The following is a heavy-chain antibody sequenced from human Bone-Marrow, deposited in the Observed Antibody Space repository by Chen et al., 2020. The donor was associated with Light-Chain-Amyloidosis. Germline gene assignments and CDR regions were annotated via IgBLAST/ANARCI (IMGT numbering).Heavy chain of an antibody. Sequence: EVQLVESGGGLLQRGGSLRLSCAASGFAFSSYAMSWVRQAPGKGLEGVSTSSGRGYSRYYGDSVKGRLTISRDNSKNALLLQMNSLRAEDTAVYYCAKDISYDDILPGYPADAFDIWGQGTMVTVSS. CDR3: AKDISYDDILPGYPADAFDI. CDR1: GFAFSSYA. CDR2: SSGRGYSR. D-gene: IGHD3-9*01. V-gene: IGHV3-23*04. J-gene: IGHJ3*02.